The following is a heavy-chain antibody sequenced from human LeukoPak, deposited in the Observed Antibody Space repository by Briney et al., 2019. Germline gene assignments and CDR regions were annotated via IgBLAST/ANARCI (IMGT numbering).Heavy chain of an antibody. CDR3: IRDFRSADL. V-gene: IGHV3-74*01. Sequence: GGSLRLSCVTSGFVFNTYGMTWVRQTPGKGLVWVSRIYVDGRTTNYADSVKGRFTISRDNAKNTVYLEMNSLSVEDTATYYCIRDFRSADLWGQGTLVTVTS. CDR2: IYVDGRTT. J-gene: IGHJ5*02. CDR1: GFVFNTYG.